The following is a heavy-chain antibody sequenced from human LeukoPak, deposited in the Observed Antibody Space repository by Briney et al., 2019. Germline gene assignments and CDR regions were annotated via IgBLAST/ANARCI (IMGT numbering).Heavy chain of an antibody. CDR3: ARGYSSTWYPTNWFDP. V-gene: IGHV3-23*01. J-gene: IGHJ5*02. D-gene: IGHD6-13*01. CDR2: ISGSGGST. CDR1: GFTFSSYA. Sequence: GGSLRLSCAASGFTFSSYAMSWVRQAPGKGLEWVSAISGSGGSTYYADSVKGRFTISRENAKNSLYLQMNSLRAEDTAVYYCARGYSSTWYPTNWFDPWGQGTLVTVSS.